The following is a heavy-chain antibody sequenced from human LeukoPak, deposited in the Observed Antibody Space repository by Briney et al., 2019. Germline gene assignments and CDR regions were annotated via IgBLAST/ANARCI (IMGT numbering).Heavy chain of an antibody. CDR1: GLTFSSYA. V-gene: IGHV3-23*01. Sequence: GGSLRLSCAASGLTFSSYAMSWVRQAPGKGLEWVSAISGSGGSTYYADSVKGRFTISRDNSKNTLYLQMNSLRAEDTAVYYCAKDVGIAAAGTIDYWGQGTLVTVSS. D-gene: IGHD6-13*01. J-gene: IGHJ4*02. CDR3: AKDVGIAAAGTIDY. CDR2: ISGSGGST.